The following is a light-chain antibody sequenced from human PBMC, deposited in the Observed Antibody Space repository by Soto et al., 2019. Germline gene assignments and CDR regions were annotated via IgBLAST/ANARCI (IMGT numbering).Light chain of an antibody. V-gene: IGLV1-44*01. CDR2: SNH. J-gene: IGLJ2*01. CDR1: SSNNGSNT. CDR3: AAWDATLNGL. Sequence: QSVLTQPPSASVTPGQRVTISCSGSSSNNGSNTVNWYQQVPGTAPKLLIYSNHQRPSVVPDRFSGSKSGTSAALAISGLQSEDEAAYECAAWDATLNGLFGGGTKLTV.